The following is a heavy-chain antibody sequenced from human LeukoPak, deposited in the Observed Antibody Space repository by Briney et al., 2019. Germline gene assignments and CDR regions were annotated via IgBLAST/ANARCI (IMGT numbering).Heavy chain of an antibody. CDR3: AREGGGDSYGFLDY. J-gene: IGHJ4*02. D-gene: IGHD2-21*02. Sequence: SETLSLTCTVSGGSISSGSYYWSWIRQPAGKGLEWIGRIYTSGSTNYNPSLKSRVTISVDTSKNQFSLKLSSVTAADTAVYYCAREGGGDSYGFLDYWGQGTLVTVSS. CDR1: GGSISSGSYY. V-gene: IGHV4-61*02. CDR2: IYTSGST.